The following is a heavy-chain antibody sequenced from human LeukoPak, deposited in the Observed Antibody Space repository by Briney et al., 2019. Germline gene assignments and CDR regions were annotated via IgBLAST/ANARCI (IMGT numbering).Heavy chain of an antibody. CDR3: AKDSQCQSDPCYYYYGMDV. D-gene: IGHD6-19*01. CDR2: ISGSGGST. J-gene: IGHJ6*02. V-gene: IGHV3-23*01. CDR1: GFTFSSYA. Sequence: GGSLRLPCAASGFTFSSYAMSWVRQAPGKGLEWVSAISGSGGSTYYADSVKGRFTISRDNSKNTLYLQMNSLRAEDTAVYYCAKDSQCQSDPCYYYYGMDVWGQGTTVTVSS.